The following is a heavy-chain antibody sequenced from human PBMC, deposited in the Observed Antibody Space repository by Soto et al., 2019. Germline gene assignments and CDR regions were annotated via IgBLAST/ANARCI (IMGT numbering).Heavy chain of an antibody. Sequence: PGGSLRLSCAASGFTFSDYYMSWIRQAPGKGLEWVSYISSSGSTIYYADSVKGRFTISRDNAKNSLYLQMNSLRAEDTAVYYCAREAVGASRVKTYYYYGMDVWGQGTTVTVSS. D-gene: IGHD2-15*01. CDR1: GFTFSDYY. J-gene: IGHJ6*02. CDR3: AREAVGASRVKTYYYYGMDV. V-gene: IGHV3-11*01. CDR2: ISSSGSTI.